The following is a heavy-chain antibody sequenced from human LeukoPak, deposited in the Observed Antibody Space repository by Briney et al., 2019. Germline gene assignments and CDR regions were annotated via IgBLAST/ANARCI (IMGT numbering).Heavy chain of an antibody. V-gene: IGHV1-24*01. J-gene: IGHJ5*02. Sequence: ASVKVSCKVSGYTLTELSMHWVRQAPGKGLEWMGGFDPEDGGTIYAQKFQGRVTMTEDTSTDTAYMELSSLRSEDTAVYYCATDQVLGKYYYDSSGYRRHYTWGQGTLVTVSS. CDR3: ATDQVLGKYYYDSSGYRRHYT. CDR1: GYTLTELS. CDR2: FDPEDGGT. D-gene: IGHD3-22*01.